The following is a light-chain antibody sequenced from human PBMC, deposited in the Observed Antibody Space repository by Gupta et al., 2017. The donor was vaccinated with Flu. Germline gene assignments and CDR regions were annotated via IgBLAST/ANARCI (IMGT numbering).Light chain of an antibody. CDR2: AAS. CDR1: QGIGRS. V-gene: IGKV1-9*01. CDR3: QTVNRYPDT. Sequence: PSFLSASVRDRITITCRASQGIGRSLAWYQQKPGEGPELLIYAASTVETVVPSRFSGSGSGTEFTLAISSLQPEDFATYYCQTVNRYPDTFGGGTKVEIK. J-gene: IGKJ4*01.